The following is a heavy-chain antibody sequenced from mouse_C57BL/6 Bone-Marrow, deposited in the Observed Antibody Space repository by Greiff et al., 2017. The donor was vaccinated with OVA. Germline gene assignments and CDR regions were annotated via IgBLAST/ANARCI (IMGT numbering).Heavy chain of an antibody. D-gene: IGHD2-2*01. CDR1: GYTFTSYW. CDR2: INPSSGYT. J-gene: IGHJ1*03. V-gene: IGHV1-7*01. CDR3: ARWLPYWYFDV. Sequence: QVHVKQSGAELAKPGASVKLSCKASGYTFTSYWMHWVKQRPGQGLEWIGYINPSSGYTKYNQKFKDKATLTADKSSSTAYMQLSSLTYEDSAVYYCARWLPYWYFDVWGTGTTVTVSS.